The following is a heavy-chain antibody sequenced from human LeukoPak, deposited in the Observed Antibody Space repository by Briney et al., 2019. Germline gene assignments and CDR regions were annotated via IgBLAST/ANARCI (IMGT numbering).Heavy chain of an antibody. J-gene: IGHJ3*02. CDR2: IYYNGNT. Sequence: PSETLSLTCTVSGGSIISSDYYWGWIRQPPGKGLEWIGTIYYNGNTYYNPSLKSRVTISVDTSKNQFSLKLSSVTAADTAVYYCARDARYYDSSGYYAFGIWGQGTMVTVSS. CDR1: GGSIISSDYY. CDR3: ARDARYYDSSGYYAFGI. D-gene: IGHD3-22*01. V-gene: IGHV4-39*02.